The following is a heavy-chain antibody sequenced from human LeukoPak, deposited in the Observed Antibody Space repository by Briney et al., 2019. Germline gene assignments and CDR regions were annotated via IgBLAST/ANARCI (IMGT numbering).Heavy chain of an antibody. Sequence: GGSLRLSCAASGFTFSSYAMSWVRQAPGKGLEWVSAISGSGGSTYYADSVKGRFTICRDNSKNTLYLQMNSLRAEDTAVYYCAKVSKRFWSGYYLFDYWGQGTLVTVSS. V-gene: IGHV3-23*01. CDR3: AKVSKRFWSGYYLFDY. CDR2: ISGSGGST. D-gene: IGHD3-3*01. CDR1: GFTFSSYA. J-gene: IGHJ4*02.